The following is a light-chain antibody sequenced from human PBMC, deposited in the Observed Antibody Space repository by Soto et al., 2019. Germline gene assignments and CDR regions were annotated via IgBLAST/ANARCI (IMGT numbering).Light chain of an antibody. V-gene: IGKV3-20*01. Sequence: EIVLTQSPGTLSLSPGERATLSCRASQSVSSSYLAWYQQKPGQAPRLLIYGASSRATGIPDRFSGSGSGTDFTLTISRLEPEDFSVYYCQQYYNTPLTFGGGTKVDIK. CDR2: GAS. CDR3: QQYYNTPLT. CDR1: QSVSSSY. J-gene: IGKJ4*01.